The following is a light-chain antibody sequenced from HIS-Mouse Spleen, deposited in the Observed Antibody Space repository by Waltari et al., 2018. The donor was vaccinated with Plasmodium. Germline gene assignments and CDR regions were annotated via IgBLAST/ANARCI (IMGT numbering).Light chain of an antibody. CDR3: CSYAGSYTYG. CDR2: DVR. CDR1: SSDVGGYNY. J-gene: IGLJ1*01. V-gene: IGLV2-11*01. Sequence: QSALTQPRSVSGSPGQSVTISCTGTSSDVGGYNYVSLYQQHPGKAPKLMIYDVRKPPSGVPDRVLGSKYGNTASLTSAGLHAEDEADYYCCSYAGSYTYGLVTGTKVTVL.